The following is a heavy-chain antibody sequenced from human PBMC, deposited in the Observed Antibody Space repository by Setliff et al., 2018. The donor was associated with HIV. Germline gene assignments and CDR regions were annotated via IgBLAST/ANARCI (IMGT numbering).Heavy chain of an antibody. Sequence: PSETLSLTCNVSDGSISSSSYYWAWIRQPPGKGLEWIGTIYYVGNTYYRPTLKSRVTVSIDTSKNQFSLSLNSVTAADTAVYYCARQSGYTRGWDIFGLVAGSFDIWGQGTMVTV. CDR3: ARQSGYTRGWDIFGLVAGSFDI. J-gene: IGHJ3*02. V-gene: IGHV4-39*01. CDR1: DGSISSSSYY. D-gene: IGHD3-3*01. CDR2: IYYVGNT.